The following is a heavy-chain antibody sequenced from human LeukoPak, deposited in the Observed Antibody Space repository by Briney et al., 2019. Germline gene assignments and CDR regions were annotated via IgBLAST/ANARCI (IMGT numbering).Heavy chain of an antibody. D-gene: IGHD5-24*01. CDR2: IYYTGST. J-gene: IGHJ4*02. CDR3: ARHFGDAYRRSFDF. CDR1: GGSIRSSNYY. Sequence: PSRTLSLTCTVSGGSIRSSNYYWSWIRQPPGRGLEWIAYIYYTGSTNYNPSLKSRVTISVDTSKNQFSLKLSSVTAADTAVYYCARHFGDAYRRSFDFWGQGTLVTVSS. V-gene: IGHV4-61*05.